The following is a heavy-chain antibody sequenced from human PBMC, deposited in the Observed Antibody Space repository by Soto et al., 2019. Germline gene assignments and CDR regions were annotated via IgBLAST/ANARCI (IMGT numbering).Heavy chain of an antibody. CDR3: AGDGPQGAQWTGRLIDS. Sequence: GGSLRLSCVASGFTFSSYWMSWVRQAPGKGLEWVANIKQDGSEKYYVDSVKGRFTISRDNTKNSLYLQMNSLRVEDAAVYYCAGDGPQGAQWTGRLIDSWGQGTLVTVSS. V-gene: IGHV3-7*01. J-gene: IGHJ4*02. D-gene: IGHD3-10*01. CDR2: IKQDGSEK. CDR1: GFTFSSYW.